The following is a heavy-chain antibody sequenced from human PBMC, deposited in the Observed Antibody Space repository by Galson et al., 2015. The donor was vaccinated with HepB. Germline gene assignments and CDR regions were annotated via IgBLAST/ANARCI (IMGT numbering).Heavy chain of an antibody. CDR2: TTRKTDGPTT. CDR1: GFTFSNVW. J-gene: IGHJ6*03. CDR3: TTAFSVTILRGVYPTQYYYYMDV. D-gene: IGHD3-10*01. V-gene: IGHV3-15*01. Sequence: SLRLSCAASGFTFSNVWISWVRQAPGKGLEWVGRTTRKTDGPTTDYAAPVRGRFTISRDDSKDVLYLHMNNLKTEDAAVYYCTTAFSVTILRGVYPTQYYYYMDVWGKGTTVTVS.